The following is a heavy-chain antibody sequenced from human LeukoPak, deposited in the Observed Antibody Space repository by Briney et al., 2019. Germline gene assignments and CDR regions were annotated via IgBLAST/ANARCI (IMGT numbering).Heavy chain of an antibody. CDR3: ARLVEMATIRPLYYFDY. CDR2: VFASGTT. CDR1: GGSISSYS. D-gene: IGHD5-24*01. Sequence: PSETLSLTCTASGGSISSYSWSWIRQPAGKGLEWIGRVFASGTTNYNPSLKSRVTMSVDTSKNQFSLRVSSVTAADTAVYYCARLVEMATIRPLYYFDYWGQGTLVTVSS. J-gene: IGHJ4*02. V-gene: IGHV4-4*07.